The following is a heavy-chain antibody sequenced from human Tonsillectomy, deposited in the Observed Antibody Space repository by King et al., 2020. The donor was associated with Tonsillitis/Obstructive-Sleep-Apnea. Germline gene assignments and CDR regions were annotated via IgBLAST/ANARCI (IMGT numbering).Heavy chain of an antibody. Sequence: VQLVQSGGGVVQPGRSLRLSCAASRFTFSSYAMHWVRQVPGKGLEWGAVISYDGGNKYYADSVKGRFTTSRDNSKNTLYLQMNSLRAEDTAGYYCAREDGYCSGGSCYSKAFDIWGQGTMVTVSS. CDR3: AREDGYCSGGSCYSKAFDI. CDR2: ISYDGGNK. D-gene: IGHD2-15*01. V-gene: IGHV3-30*01. J-gene: IGHJ3*02. CDR1: RFTFSSYA.